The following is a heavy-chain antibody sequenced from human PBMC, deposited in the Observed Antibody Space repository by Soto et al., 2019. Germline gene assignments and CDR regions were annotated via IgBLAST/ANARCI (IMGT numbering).Heavy chain of an antibody. J-gene: IGHJ4*02. D-gene: IGHD2-15*01. V-gene: IGHV3-23*01. CDR3: ARRRYCSGGSCSNFDY. CDR2: ISGSGGST. Sequence: GGSLRLSCAASGFTFSSYAMSWVRQAPGKGLVWVSAISGSGGSTYYADSVKGRFTISRDNSKNTLYLQMNSLRAEDTAVYYCARRRYCSGGSCSNFDYWGQGTLVTVSS. CDR1: GFTFSSYA.